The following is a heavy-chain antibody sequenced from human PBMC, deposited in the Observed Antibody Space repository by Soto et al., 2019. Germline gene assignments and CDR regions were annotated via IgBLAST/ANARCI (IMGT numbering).Heavy chain of an antibody. D-gene: IGHD1-1*01. CDR2: IYPGDFDT. CDR1: GYKFSAYW. CDR3: ARRPQKAYDPIDY. V-gene: IGHV5-51*01. J-gene: IGHJ4*02. Sequence: PGESLKISCMTSGYKFSAYWIAWVRRRPGKGLEWMGIIYPGDFDTRYSPSFEGQVTISVDRSTNTAHLQWNSLKASDTAMYYCARRPQKAYDPIDYWGQGTLVTVSS.